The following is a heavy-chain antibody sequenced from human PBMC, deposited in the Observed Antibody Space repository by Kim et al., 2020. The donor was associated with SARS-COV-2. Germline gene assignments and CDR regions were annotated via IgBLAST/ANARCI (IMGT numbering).Heavy chain of an antibody. Sequence: GGSLRLSCAASGFTFSSYWMSWVRQAPGKGLEWVANIKQDGSEKYYVDSVKGRFTISRDNAKNSLYLQMNSLRAKDTAVYYCARDGTIAAAGHYDYWGQGTLVTVSS. D-gene: IGHD6-13*01. V-gene: IGHV3-7*01. CDR2: IKQDGSEK. CDR1: GFTFSSYW. CDR3: ARDGTIAAAGHYDY. J-gene: IGHJ4*02.